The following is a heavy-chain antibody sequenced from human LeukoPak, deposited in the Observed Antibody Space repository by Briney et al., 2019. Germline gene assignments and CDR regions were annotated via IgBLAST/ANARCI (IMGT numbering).Heavy chain of an antibody. D-gene: IGHD6-13*01. Sequence: NPSQTLSLTCAVSGGSISSGGYSWSWIRQPPGKGLEWIGYIYHSGSTYYNPSLKSRVTISVDRSKNQFSLKLSSVTAADTAVYYCARDGAADFDYWGQGTLVTVSS. CDR1: GGSISSGGYS. CDR2: IYHSGST. V-gene: IGHV4-30-2*01. CDR3: ARDGAADFDY. J-gene: IGHJ4*02.